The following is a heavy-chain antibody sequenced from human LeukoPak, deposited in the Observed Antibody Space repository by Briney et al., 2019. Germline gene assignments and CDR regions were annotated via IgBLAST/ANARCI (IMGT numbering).Heavy chain of an antibody. CDR3: ATYSSLNRREFQY. CDR1: GFTFSTYW. CDR2: ISSSSSTI. D-gene: IGHD3-22*01. Sequence: GGSLRLSCAASGFTFSTYWMSWVRQAPGKGLEWVSYISSSSSTIYYADSVKGRFTISRDNAKNSLYLQMNSLRAEDTAVYYCATYSSLNRREFQYWGQGTLLTVSS. J-gene: IGHJ1*01. V-gene: IGHV3-48*04.